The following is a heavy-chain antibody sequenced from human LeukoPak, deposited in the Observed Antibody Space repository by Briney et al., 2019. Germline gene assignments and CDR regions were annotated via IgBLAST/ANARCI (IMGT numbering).Heavy chain of an antibody. D-gene: IGHD5-18*01. CDR2: IRSKAYGGTT. J-gene: IGHJ4*02. Sequence: GRSLRLSCTASGFTFGDYAMSWFRQAPGKGLEWVGFIRSKAYGGTTESAASAKGRFTISRDDSKSIAFLQINSLRTEDTAVYYRTRGRRGYSYGTFGYWGQGTLVTVSS. V-gene: IGHV3-49*03. CDR1: GFTFGDYA. CDR3: TRGRRGYSYGTFGY.